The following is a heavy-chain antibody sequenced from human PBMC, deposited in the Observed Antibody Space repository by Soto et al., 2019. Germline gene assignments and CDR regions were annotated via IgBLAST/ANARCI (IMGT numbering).Heavy chain of an antibody. CDR3: ARSDGDYVFDH. CDR2: IFAGDSDT. V-gene: IGHV5-51*01. D-gene: IGHD4-17*01. J-gene: IGHJ4*02. Sequence: GESLKISCQASGYNFPRHWVAWVRQMPGEGLEWMGLIFAGDSDTRFSPSFQGHVTMSVDKSTATAYLQWSSLTASDTAKYYCARSDGDYVFDHWGQGAQVTVSS. CDR1: GYNFPRHW.